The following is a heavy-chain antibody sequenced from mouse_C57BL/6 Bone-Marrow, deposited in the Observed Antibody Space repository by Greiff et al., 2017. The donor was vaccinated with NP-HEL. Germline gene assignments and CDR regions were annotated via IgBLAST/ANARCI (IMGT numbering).Heavy chain of an antibody. D-gene: IGHD1-1*01. J-gene: IGHJ4*01. CDR1: GYTFTDYY. V-gene: IGHV1-19*01. CDR2: INPYNGGT. CDR3: ARRGGSLRNAMDY. Sequence: EVQLKESGPVLVKPGASVKMSCKASGYTFTDYYMNWVKQSHGKSLEWIGVINPYNGGTSYNQKFKGKATLTVDKSSSTAYMELNSLTSEDSAVYYCARRGGSLRNAMDYWGQGTSVTVSS.